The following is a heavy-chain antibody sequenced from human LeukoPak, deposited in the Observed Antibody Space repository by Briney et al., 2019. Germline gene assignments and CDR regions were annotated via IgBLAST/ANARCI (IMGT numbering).Heavy chain of an antibody. V-gene: IGHV4-34*01. J-gene: IGHJ5*02. CDR2: INHSGST. D-gene: IGHD3-16*01. Sequence: SETLSLTCAVYGGSFSGYYWSWIRQPPGKGLEWIGEINHSGSTNYNPSLKSRVTISVDTSKNQFSLKLSSVTAADTAVYYCARHRRGGSGWFDPWGQGTLVTVSS. CDR3: ARHRRGGSGWFDP. CDR1: GGSFSGYY.